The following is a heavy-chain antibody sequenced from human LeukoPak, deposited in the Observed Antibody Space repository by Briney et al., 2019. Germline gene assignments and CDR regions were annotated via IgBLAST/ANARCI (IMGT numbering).Heavy chain of an antibody. V-gene: IGHV4-4*07. CDR1: GASISSFY. J-gene: IGHJ4*02. D-gene: IGHD2-21*02. CDR3: ARVGDSATYFDY. Sequence: SETLSLTCTVSGASISSFYWSWIRQPAGKGLEWIGRVFTSGNNNYNPSLKSRVIMSGDRSKNQFSLKLSSVTAADTAVYDCARVGDSATYFDYWGQGTLVTVSS. CDR2: VFTSGNN.